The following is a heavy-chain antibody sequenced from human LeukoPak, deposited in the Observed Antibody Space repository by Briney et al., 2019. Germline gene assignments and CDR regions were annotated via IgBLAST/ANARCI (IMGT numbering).Heavy chain of an antibody. D-gene: IGHD3-16*01. CDR2: IYYSGST. CDR3: ARHGRGWHRGGLDY. V-gene: IGHV4-59*08. Sequence: SETLSLTCTVSGGSISSYYWSWIRQPPGKGLEWIGYIYYSGSTNYNPSLKSRVTISVDTSKNQFSLKLSSVTAADTAVYYCARHGRGWHRGGLDYWGQGTLVTVSS. J-gene: IGHJ4*02. CDR1: GGSISSYY.